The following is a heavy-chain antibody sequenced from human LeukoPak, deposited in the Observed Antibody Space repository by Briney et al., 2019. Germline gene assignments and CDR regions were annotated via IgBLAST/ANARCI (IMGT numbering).Heavy chain of an antibody. CDR3: ARGYCSSTSCYRLNY. Sequence: GASVKVSCKASGYTFTGYYMHWVRQAPGQGLEWMGWINPNSGGTNYAQKFQGRVTMTRDTSISTAYMELGRLRSDDTAVYYCARGYCSSTSCYRLNYWGQGTLVTVSS. J-gene: IGHJ4*02. CDR2: INPNSGGT. CDR1: GYTFTGYY. D-gene: IGHD2-2*02. V-gene: IGHV1-2*02.